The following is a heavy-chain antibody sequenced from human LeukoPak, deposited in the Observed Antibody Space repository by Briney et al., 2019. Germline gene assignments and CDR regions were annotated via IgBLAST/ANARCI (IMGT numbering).Heavy chain of an antibody. V-gene: IGHV1-69*13. Sequence: SVKVSCKASGGTFSSYAISWVRQAPGQGLEWMGGIIPIFGTANYAQKFQGRVTITADESTSTAYMELSSLRSEDTAVYYCARAPYYDFWSGYYYYYMDVWGEGTTVTVSS. D-gene: IGHD3-3*01. CDR2: IIPIFGTA. J-gene: IGHJ6*03. CDR1: GGTFSSYA. CDR3: ARAPYYDFWSGYYYYYMDV.